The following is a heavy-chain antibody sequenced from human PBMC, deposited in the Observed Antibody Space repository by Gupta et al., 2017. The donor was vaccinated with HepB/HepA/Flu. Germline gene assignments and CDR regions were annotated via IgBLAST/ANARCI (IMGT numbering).Heavy chain of an antibody. Sequence: ESGGGVLQPGGSRRLPCIASGFTFVEFALHWFRQRPGKGLEWVSVISGDGSGTYYADSVKGRFTISRDNSENSLFLQMNSLTIEDTALYYCVRGRYSYDVSGTFDFWGQGTLVTVSS. CDR3: VRGRYSYDVSGTFDF. V-gene: IGHV3-43*02. CDR1: GFTFVEFA. CDR2: ISGDGSGT. J-gene: IGHJ4*02. D-gene: IGHD3-22*01.